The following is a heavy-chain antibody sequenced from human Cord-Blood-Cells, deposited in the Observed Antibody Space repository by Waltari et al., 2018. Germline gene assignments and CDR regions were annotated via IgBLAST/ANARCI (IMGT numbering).Heavy chain of an antibody. CDR2: IIPIFGTA. CDR3: ARDKGGSGYVDGFDY. Sequence: QVQLVQSGAEVKKPGSSVKVSCKASGGPFSRYAISWVRQAPGQGLEWMEGIIPIFGTANYAQKFQGRVTITADESTSTAYMELSSLRSEDTAVYYCARDKGGSGYVDGFDYWGQGTLVTVSS. J-gene: IGHJ4*02. D-gene: IGHD5-12*01. CDR1: GGPFSRYA. V-gene: IGHV1-69*01.